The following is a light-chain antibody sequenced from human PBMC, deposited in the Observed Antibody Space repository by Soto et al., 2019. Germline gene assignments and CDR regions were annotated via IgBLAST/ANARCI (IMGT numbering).Light chain of an antibody. CDR3: QQRSNWPPSLT. V-gene: IGKV3-11*01. J-gene: IGKJ4*01. Sequence: EIVLTQSPATLSLSPGERATLSCRASQSVSSYLAWYKQKPGQAPRLLIYDASNRATGIPARFSGSGSGTNFSLTISSLEPEDFAVYYCQQRSNWPPSLTFGGGTKVDI. CDR1: QSVSSY. CDR2: DAS.